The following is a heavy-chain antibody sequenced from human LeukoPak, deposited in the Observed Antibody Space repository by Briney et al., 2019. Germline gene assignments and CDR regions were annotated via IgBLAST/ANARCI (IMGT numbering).Heavy chain of an antibody. CDR2: IYSGGST. CDR3: TKAKGQSWLFSHF. Sequence: PGGSLRLSCAASGLTVSNNYMSWVRQAPGKGLEWVSVIYSGGSTYYADSVKGRFTISRDNSKSTVYLQMSDLRGEDTAVYYCTKAKGQSWLFSHFWGRGTLVTVSS. CDR1: GLTVSNNY. D-gene: IGHD3-22*01. J-gene: IGHJ4*02. V-gene: IGHV3-53*01.